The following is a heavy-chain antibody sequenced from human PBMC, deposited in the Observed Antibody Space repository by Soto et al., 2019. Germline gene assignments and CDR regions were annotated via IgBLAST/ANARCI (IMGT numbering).Heavy chain of an antibody. D-gene: IGHD6-19*01. CDR1: GSSFSRRS. CDR2: IIPTFGTA. CDR3: ARDRGSSGWLYYYYYGMDV. V-gene: IGHV1-69*13. Sequence: SVKVSCKASGSSFSRRSITWVRQAPGQGHEWMGGIIPTFGTANYAQKFQGRVTITADESTSTAYMELSSLRSEDTAVYYCARDRGSSGWLYYYYYGMDVWGQGTTVTVS. J-gene: IGHJ6*02.